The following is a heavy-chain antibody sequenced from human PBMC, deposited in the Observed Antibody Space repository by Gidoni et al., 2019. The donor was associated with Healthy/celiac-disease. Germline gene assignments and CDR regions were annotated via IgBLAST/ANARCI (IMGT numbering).Heavy chain of an antibody. Sequence: EVQRVESGGVVVQPGGSMSLSCAASGFTFDDYTMHWVRQAPGKGLEWVSLISWDGGSTYYADSVKGRFTISRDNSKNSLYLQMNSLRTEDTALYYCAKGSAVITTWFDYWGQGTLVTVSS. J-gene: IGHJ4*02. CDR1: GFTFDDYT. V-gene: IGHV3-43*01. D-gene: IGHD3-22*01. CDR3: AKGSAVITTWFDY. CDR2: ISWDGGST.